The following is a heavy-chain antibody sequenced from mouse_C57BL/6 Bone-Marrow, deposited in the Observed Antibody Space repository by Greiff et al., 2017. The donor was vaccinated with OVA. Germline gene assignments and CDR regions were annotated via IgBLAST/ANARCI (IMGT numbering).Heavy chain of an antibody. CDR1: GYTFTDYY. CDR2: INPNNGGT. CDR3: APREGYYGPFAY. J-gene: IGHJ3*01. D-gene: IGHD1-1*01. Sequence: EVQLQQSGPELVKPGASVKISCKASGYTFTDYYMNWVKQSHGKSLEWIGDINPNNGGTSYNQRFKGKATLTVDKSSSTAYMELRSLTSEDSAVYYCAPREGYYGPFAYWGQGTLVTVSA. V-gene: IGHV1-26*01.